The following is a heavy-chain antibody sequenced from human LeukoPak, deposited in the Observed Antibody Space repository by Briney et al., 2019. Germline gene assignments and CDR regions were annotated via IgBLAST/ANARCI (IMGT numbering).Heavy chain of an antibody. CDR1: GFTFSSYS. CDR3: AREEFGYSSGWSLDAFDI. D-gene: IGHD6-19*01. V-gene: IGHV3-21*01. J-gene: IGHJ3*02. Sequence: GGSLRLSCAASGFTFSSYSMNWVRQAPGKGLEWVSSISSSSGYIYYADSVKGRFTISRDNAKNSLYLQMNSLRAEDTAVYYCAREEFGYSSGWSLDAFDIWGQGTMVTVSS. CDR2: ISSSSGYI.